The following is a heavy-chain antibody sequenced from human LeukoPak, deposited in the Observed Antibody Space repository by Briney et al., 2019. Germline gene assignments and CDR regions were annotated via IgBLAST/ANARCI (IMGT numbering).Heavy chain of an antibody. CDR3: ARDVIAAAGIDY. J-gene: IGHJ4*02. V-gene: IGHV4-31*03. D-gene: IGHD6-13*01. Sequence: SETLSLTCTVSGASLISGGYYWSWIRQHPGKGLGWIGYIYYSGSTYYNPSLKSRVTISVDTSKNQFSLKLSSVTAADTAVYYCARDVIAAAGIDYWGQGTLVTVSS. CDR1: GASLISGGYY. CDR2: IYYSGST.